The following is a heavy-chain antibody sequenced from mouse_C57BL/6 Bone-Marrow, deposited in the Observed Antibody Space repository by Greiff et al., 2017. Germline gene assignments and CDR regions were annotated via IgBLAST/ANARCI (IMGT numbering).Heavy chain of an antibody. V-gene: IGHV5-12*01. CDR1: GFTFSDYY. Sequence: EVQGVESGGGLVQPGGSLKLSCAASGFTFSDYYMYWVRQTPEKRLEWVAYISNGGGSTYYPDTVKGRFTISRDNAKNTLYLQMSRLKSEDTAMYYCATHDYDGRGDYFDYWGQGTTLTVSS. J-gene: IGHJ2*01. D-gene: IGHD2-4*01. CDR2: ISNGGGST. CDR3: ATHDYDGRGDYFDY.